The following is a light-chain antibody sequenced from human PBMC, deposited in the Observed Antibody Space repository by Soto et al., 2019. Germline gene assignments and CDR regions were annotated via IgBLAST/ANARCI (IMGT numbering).Light chain of an antibody. V-gene: IGKV3-15*01. CDR3: QQYNNWPSWT. CDR1: QSVSNN. J-gene: IGKJ1*01. Sequence: EIVMTQSPATLSVSPGERATLSCRASQSVSNNLAWYQQKPGQAPRLLIYGASTRATGIPARFSGSGSGTEFTLTISSLQSEDVAVYYCQQYNNWPSWTFGQGTKVEIK. CDR2: GAS.